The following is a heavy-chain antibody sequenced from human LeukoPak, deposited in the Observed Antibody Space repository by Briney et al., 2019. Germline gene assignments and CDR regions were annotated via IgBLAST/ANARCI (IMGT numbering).Heavy chain of an antibody. V-gene: IGHV4-59*01. CDR3: ARDLVKYYDSSGYHPN. J-gene: IGHJ4*02. CDR1: GGSISSYY. D-gene: IGHD3-22*01. CDR2: IYYSGST. Sequence: PSETLSLTCTVSGGSISSYYWSWIRQPPGKGLEWIGYIYYSGSTNYNPSLKSRVTISVDTSKNQFSLKLSSVTAADTAVYYCARDLVKYYDSSGYHPNWGQGTLVTVSS.